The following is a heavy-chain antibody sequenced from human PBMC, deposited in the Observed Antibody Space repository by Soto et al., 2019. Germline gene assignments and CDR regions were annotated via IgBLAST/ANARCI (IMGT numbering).Heavy chain of an antibody. CDR3: NTGFGDPRRSDY. D-gene: IGHD3-10*01. V-gene: IGHV1-69*13. CDR1: GGTFSSYA. J-gene: IGHJ4*02. CDR2: IIPIFGTA. Sequence: SVKVSCKASGGTFSSYAISWVRQAPGQGLEWMGGIIPIFGTANYAQKFQGRVTITADESTSTAYMELSSLRSEDTAVYYCNTGFGDPRRSDYWGQGTLVTVSS.